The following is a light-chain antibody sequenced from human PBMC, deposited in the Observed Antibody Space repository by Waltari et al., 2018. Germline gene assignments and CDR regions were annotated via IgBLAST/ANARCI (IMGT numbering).Light chain of an antibody. CDR2: RPS. Sequence: PASISCRSSHSLLHTNGRTSPYWHLQTSGQPPRLLIYRPSSREPGVPERFTGSGSGRDFTLKISRVETEDVGSYYYKQDLKTPRTFGGGTKVEIK. J-gene: IGKJ4*02. V-gene: IGKV2-29*02. CDR1: HSLLHTNGRTS. CDR3: KQDLKTPRT.